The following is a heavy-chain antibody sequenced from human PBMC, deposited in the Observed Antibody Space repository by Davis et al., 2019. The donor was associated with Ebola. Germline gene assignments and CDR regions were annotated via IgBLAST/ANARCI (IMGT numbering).Heavy chain of an antibody. CDR3: ARVRSYTWFDP. Sequence: MPSETLSLTCAVSGGSFSGYYWSWIRQPPGKGLEWIGEINHSGSTNYNPSLKSRVTISVDTSKNQFSLKLSSVTAADTAVYYCARVRSYTWFDPWGQGTLVTVSS. D-gene: IGHD1-26*01. V-gene: IGHV4-34*01. CDR2: INHSGST. CDR1: GGSFSGYY. J-gene: IGHJ5*02.